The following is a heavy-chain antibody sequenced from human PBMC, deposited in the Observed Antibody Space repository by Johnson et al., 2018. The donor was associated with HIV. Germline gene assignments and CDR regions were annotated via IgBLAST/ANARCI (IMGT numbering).Heavy chain of an antibody. D-gene: IGHD6-13*01. V-gene: IGHV3-53*01. CDR1: GFSVSSKY. CDR3: AKVRRGSSWYIAFDI. CDR2: LYRSGST. Sequence: VQLVESGGGLIQLGGSLRLSCAASGFSVSSKYMSWVRQAPGKGLEWVSALYRSGSTYYVDSVKGRFTISRDNSKNTLYLQMNSLRAEDTAVYYCAKVRRGSSWYIAFDIWGQGTMVTVSS. J-gene: IGHJ3*02.